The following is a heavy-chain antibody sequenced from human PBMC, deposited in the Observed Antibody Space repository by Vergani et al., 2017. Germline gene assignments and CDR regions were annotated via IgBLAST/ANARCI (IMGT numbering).Heavy chain of an antibody. D-gene: IGHD1-7*01. CDR1: GGTFSSYA. CDR2: IIPIFGTA. CDR3: ARGALFRTGTTSYYYYGMDV. J-gene: IGHJ6*02. Sequence: QVQLVQSGAEGKKPGSSVKVSCKASGGTFSSYAISWVRQAPGQGLEWMGGIIPIFGTANYAQKFQGRVTITADKSTSTAYMELSSLRSEDTAVYYCARGALFRTGTTSYYYYGMDVWGQGTTVTVSS. V-gene: IGHV1-69*06.